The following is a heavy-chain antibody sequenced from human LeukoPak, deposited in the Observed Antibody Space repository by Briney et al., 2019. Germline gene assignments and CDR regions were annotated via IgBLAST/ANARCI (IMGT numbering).Heavy chain of an antibody. CDR1: GYTFTSYA. D-gene: IGHD3-3*01. CDR3: TLEHYDFWSGSNWFDP. Sequence: ASVKVSCKASGYTFTSYAMHWVRQAPGQRLEWMGWINAGNGNTKYSQKFQGRVTITRDTSASTAHMELSSLRSEDTAVYYCTLEHYDFWSGSNWFDPWGQGTRVTVSS. CDR2: INAGNGNT. J-gene: IGHJ5*02. V-gene: IGHV1-3*01.